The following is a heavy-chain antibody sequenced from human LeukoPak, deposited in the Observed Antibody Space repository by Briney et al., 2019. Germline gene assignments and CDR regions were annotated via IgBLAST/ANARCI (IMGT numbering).Heavy chain of an antibody. Sequence: ASVKVSCKASGGTFSSYAISWVRQATGQGLEWMGWMNPNSGNTGYAQRFQGRVTMTRNTSISTAYMELSSLRSEDTAVYYCARGEGYGDHAWWGQGTLVTVSS. D-gene: IGHD4-17*01. V-gene: IGHV1-8*02. CDR1: GGTFSSYA. CDR3: ARGEGYGDHAW. CDR2: MNPNSGNT. J-gene: IGHJ4*02.